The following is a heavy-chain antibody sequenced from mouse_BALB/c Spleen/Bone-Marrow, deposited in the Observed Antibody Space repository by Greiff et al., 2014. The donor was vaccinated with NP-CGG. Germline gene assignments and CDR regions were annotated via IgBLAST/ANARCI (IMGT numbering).Heavy chain of an antibody. CDR3: ARESIYYYGSALDY. CDR1: GYTFTDYA. CDR2: ISTYYGDA. V-gene: IGHV1S137*01. Sequence: VQLMESGAELVRPGVSVKISCKGSGYTFTDYAMHWVKQSHAQSLERIGVISTYYGDASYNQKFKGKATMTVDKSSSTAYMELARLTSEDSAIYYWARESIYYYGSALDYWGQGTTLTVSS. D-gene: IGHD1-1*01. J-gene: IGHJ2*01.